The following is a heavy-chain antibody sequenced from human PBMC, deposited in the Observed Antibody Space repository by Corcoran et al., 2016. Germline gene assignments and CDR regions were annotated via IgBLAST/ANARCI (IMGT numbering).Heavy chain of an antibody. Sequence: QVTLKESGPVLVKPTETLTLTCTVSGFSLSNARMGVSWIRQPPGKALEWLAHIFSSDEKSYSTSLKSRLTISKDTSKSQVVLTMTNMDPVDTATDYCARIREGFGVPSDYWGQGTLVTVSS. CDR3: ARIREGFGVPSDY. D-gene: IGHD3-10*01. V-gene: IGHV2-26*01. J-gene: IGHJ4*02. CDR1: GFSLSNARMG. CDR2: IFSSDEK.